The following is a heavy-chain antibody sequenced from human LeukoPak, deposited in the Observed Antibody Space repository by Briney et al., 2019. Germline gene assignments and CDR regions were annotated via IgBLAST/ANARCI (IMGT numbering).Heavy chain of an antibody. CDR1: GGTFSSYA. J-gene: IGHJ4*02. CDR2: IIPILGTA. Sequence: SVKVSCKASGGTFSSYAVSWVRQAPGQGLEWMGGIIPILGTANYAQKFQGRVTMTTDTSTSTAYMELRSLRSDDTPVYYCARDPWGYDYSNSAPPAYFDCWGQGTLVTVSS. CDR3: ARDPWGYDYSNSAPPAYFDC. D-gene: IGHD4-11*01. V-gene: IGHV1-69*10.